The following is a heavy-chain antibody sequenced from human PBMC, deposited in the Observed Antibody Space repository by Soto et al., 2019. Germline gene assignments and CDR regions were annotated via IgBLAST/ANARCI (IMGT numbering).Heavy chain of an antibody. Sequence: PSETLSLTCAVYGGSFSCYYWSWIRQPPGKGLEWIGEINHSGSTNYNPSLKSRVTISVDTSKNQFSLKLSSVTAADTAVYYCARGIGSVTTTRKFDPWGQGTLVTVSS. CDR1: GGSFSCYY. V-gene: IGHV4-34*01. CDR2: INHSGST. J-gene: IGHJ5*02. CDR3: ARGIGSVTTTRKFDP. D-gene: IGHD4-17*01.